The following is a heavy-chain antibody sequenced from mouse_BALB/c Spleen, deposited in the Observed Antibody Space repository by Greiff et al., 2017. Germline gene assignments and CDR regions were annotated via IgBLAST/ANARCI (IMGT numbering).Heavy chain of an antibody. V-gene: IGHV5-17*02. Sequence: EVNVVESGGGLVQPGGSRKLSCAASGFTFSSFGMHWVRQTPEKGLEWVAYISSGSSTIYYADTVKGRFTISRDNPKNHLFLQITSLRSEDTALYARASSRPSLLAYWGQGTLVTVSA. CDR3: ASSRPSLLAY. CDR1: GFTFSSFG. J-gene: IGHJ3*01. CDR2: ISSGSSTI.